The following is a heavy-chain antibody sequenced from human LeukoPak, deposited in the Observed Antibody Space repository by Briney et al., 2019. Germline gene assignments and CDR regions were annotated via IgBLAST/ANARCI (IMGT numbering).Heavy chain of an antibody. Sequence: AETLSLTCTVSGGSISSYYWSWIRQPPGKGLEWIGYIYYSGSTTYNPSSESRVTISVDTSKNQFSLKLSSVTAADTAVYYCARIEYYDFWSGHYRHGAFDIWGQGTMVTVSS. CDR2: IYYSGST. CDR3: ARIEYYDFWSGHYRHGAFDI. D-gene: IGHD3-3*01. V-gene: IGHV4-59*01. CDR1: GGSISSYY. J-gene: IGHJ3*02.